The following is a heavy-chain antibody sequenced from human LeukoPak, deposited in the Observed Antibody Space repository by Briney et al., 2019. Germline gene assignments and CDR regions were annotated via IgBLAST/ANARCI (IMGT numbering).Heavy chain of an antibody. CDR3: ARDMSPPGVLVTSDYGMDV. Sequence: ASVKVSCKASGDSCGRYGISWVRQAPGQGLEWMGRIIPLVDVTNYAQRFQGKVTITADRFTSTAYLELTSLTSDDTAVYYCARDMSPPGVLVTSDYGMDVWGRGTTVIVSS. CDR1: GDSCGRYG. J-gene: IGHJ6*02. CDR2: IIPLVDVT. V-gene: IGHV1-69*04. D-gene: IGHD2-8*02.